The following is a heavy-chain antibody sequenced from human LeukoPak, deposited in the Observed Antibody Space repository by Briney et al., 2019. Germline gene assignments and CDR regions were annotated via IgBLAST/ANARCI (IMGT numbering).Heavy chain of an antibody. CDR3: ARGANWGFDAFDI. CDR1: GFTFSSYW. CDR2: INSDGSST. J-gene: IGHJ3*02. Sequence: GGSLRLSCAASGFTFSSYWMHWVRQAPGKGLVWVSRINSDGSSTSYADSVKGRFTISRDNAKNSLCLQMNSLRAEDTAVYYCARGANWGFDAFDIWGQGTMVTVSS. D-gene: IGHD7-27*01. V-gene: IGHV3-74*01.